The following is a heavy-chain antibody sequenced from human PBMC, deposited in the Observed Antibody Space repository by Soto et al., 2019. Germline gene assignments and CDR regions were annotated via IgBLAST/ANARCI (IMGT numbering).Heavy chain of an antibody. CDR1: GFTFSSYW. D-gene: IGHD6-13*01. J-gene: IGHJ5*02. Sequence: EVQLVESGGGLVQPGGSLRLSCAASGFTFSSYWMHWVRQAPGKWLVWVSRINSDGSSTSYADSVKGRFTISRDNATNTLYLQMISLRAEDTAVYYCARDKEQDSSSWDNDNWFDPWGQGTLVTVSS. CDR3: ARDKEQDSSSWDNDNWFDP. CDR2: INSDGSST. V-gene: IGHV3-74*01.